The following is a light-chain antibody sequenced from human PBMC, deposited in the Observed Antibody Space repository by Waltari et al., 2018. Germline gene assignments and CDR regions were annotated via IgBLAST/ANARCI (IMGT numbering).Light chain of an antibody. CDR3: QVWDSDGEYVV. CDR1: DLGGKR. V-gene: IGLV3-21*02. CDR2: DDT. Sequence: SYVLTPPPSVSVAPGQTARITCGGSDLGGKRGHWYQPRTGQAPLLVVYDDTDRPSGIPGRISGSNSGYTATLSVTGVEAGDEADYYCQVWDSDGEYVVFGGGTKLIVL. J-gene: IGLJ2*01.